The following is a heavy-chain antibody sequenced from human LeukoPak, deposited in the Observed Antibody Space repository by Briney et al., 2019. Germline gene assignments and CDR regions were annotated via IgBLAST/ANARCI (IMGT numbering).Heavy chain of an antibody. J-gene: IGHJ4*02. CDR2: INQDGTEK. CDR3: VKVAKYYYGSETYYFFEH. V-gene: IGHV3-7*01. CDR1: GFTFTTYW. D-gene: IGHD3-10*01. Sequence: GESLRLSCAASGFTFTTYWMSWVRQFPGKGLEWVANINQDGTEKYYVDSVKGRFTISRDNAKNSLYLQMNSLRVEDTAIYYCVKVAKYYYGSETYYFFEHWGQGTPVTASS.